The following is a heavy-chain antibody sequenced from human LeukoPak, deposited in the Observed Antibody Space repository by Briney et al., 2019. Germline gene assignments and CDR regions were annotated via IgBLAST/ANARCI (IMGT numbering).Heavy chain of an antibody. CDR3: ARGSSSQYFRF. J-gene: IGHJ1*01. Sequence: VASVKASCKASGYAFSSHPVSWVRQAPGQGLEWMGWISAYSGNTSYAQRFQGRVTMSTEASTNTAYMELTSLRSDDTAIYFCARGSSSQYFRFWGQGTLVTVSS. V-gene: IGHV1-18*01. D-gene: IGHD3-10*01. CDR2: ISAYSGNT. CDR1: GYAFSSHP.